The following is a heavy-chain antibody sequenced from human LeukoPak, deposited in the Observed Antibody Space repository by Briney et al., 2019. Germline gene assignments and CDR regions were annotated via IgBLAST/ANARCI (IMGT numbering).Heavy chain of an antibody. J-gene: IGHJ3*02. CDR1: GFSLSTSGVG. D-gene: IGHD5-18*01. CDR3: AHRSTAMVTGAFDI. CDR2: LYWDDDK. Sequence: SGPTLVKPTQTLTLTCTFSGFSLSTSGVGVGWIRQPPGKALASHALLYWDDDKRYSPSLKSRLTITKDTSKNQVVLTMTNMDPVDTATYYSAHRSTAMVTGAFDIWGQGTMVTVSS. V-gene: IGHV2-5*02.